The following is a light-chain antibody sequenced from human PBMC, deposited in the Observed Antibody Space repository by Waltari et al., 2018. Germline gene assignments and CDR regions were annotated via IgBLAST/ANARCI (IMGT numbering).Light chain of an antibody. Sequence: AIRMTQSPSSLAASTGDRVIITCRASQGISSYLAWYQQKPGKAPKLLMYATSTMQSGVPSRFSGSGSGTDFTLTISCLQSEDFATYYCQQYYTYPRTFGQGTKVET. CDR2: ATS. V-gene: IGKV1-8*01. J-gene: IGKJ1*01. CDR1: QGISSY. CDR3: QQYYTYPRT.